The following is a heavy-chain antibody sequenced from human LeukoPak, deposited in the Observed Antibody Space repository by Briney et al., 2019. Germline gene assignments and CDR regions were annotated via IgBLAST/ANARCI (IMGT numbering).Heavy chain of an antibody. CDR2: MNDDGSST. CDR3: AREGYGPDYYMDV. V-gene: IGHV3-74*01. CDR1: GFTFSSYL. J-gene: IGHJ6*03. D-gene: IGHD5-18*01. Sequence: GGSLRLSCAASGFTFSSYLMHWVRQAPGKGLVWVSRMNDDGSSTSYADSLKGRFTISRDNAKNTLYLHMSNLRAEDTAVYYCAREGYGPDYYMDVWGKGTTVTISS.